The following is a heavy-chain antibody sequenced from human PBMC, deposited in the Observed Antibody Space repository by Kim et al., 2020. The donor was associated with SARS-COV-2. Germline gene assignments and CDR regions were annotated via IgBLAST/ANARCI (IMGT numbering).Heavy chain of an antibody. V-gene: IGHV3-23*01. CDR2: ISGSGSST. Sequence: GGSLRLSCAASGFTFDNYAMNWVRQAPGKGLEWVSSISGSGSSTYYADSVKGRFTISRDNSKNMGFLQINSLRAEDTAVYYCAKDGGGCLTSGWYYFESWGKGPLVTVSS. J-gene: IGHJ4*02. CDR3: AKDGGGCLTSGWYYFES. D-gene: IGHD6-19*01. CDR1: GFTFDNYA.